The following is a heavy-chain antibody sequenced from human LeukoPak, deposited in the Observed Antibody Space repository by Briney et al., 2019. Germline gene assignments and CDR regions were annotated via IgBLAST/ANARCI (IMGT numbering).Heavy chain of an antibody. J-gene: IGHJ4*02. D-gene: IGHD2-2*01. CDR3: ARFQPLDY. CDR1: GFNFSSYW. V-gene: IGHV3-74*01. CDR2: INSDGSST. Sequence: GGCLRLSCVASGFNFSSYWMHWVRQAPGKGLVWVSRINSDGSSTNYADSMKGRFTISRDNAKNTLYLQMNSLRAEDTAVYYCARFQPLDYRGQGTLVTVAS.